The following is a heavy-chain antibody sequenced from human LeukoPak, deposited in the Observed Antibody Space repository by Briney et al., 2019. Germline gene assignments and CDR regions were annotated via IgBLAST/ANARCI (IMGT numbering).Heavy chain of an antibody. CDR3: AKDVLSSQYNWNEEGWFDP. V-gene: IGHV3-23*01. J-gene: IGHJ5*02. CDR1: GFTFSSYA. CDR2: ISGSGGST. Sequence: PGGSLRLSCAASGFTFSSYAMSWVRQAPGKGLEWVSAISGSGGSTYYADSVKGRFTISRDNSKNTLYLQMNSLRAEDTAAYYCAKDVLSSQYNWNEEGWFDPWGQGTLVTVSS. D-gene: IGHD1-1*01.